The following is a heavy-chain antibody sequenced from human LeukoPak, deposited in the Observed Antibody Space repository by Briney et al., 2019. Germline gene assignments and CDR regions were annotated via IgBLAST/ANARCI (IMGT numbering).Heavy chain of an antibody. Sequence: GESLRLSCAASGFTFSSYWMSWVRQAPGKGPEWVAHIKQDASQEDHVDSVKGRFTISRDNAKNSLYLQMNSLRAEDTAVYYCARGVVYPTWSGPHWSDYWGQGTLVTVSS. D-gene: IGHD3-3*01. CDR3: ARGVVYPTWSGPHWSDY. CDR1: GFTFSSYW. V-gene: IGHV3-7*01. J-gene: IGHJ4*02. CDR2: IKQDASQE.